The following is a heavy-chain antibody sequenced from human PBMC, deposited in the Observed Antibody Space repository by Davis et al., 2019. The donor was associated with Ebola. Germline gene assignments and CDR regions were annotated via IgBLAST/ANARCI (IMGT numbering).Heavy chain of an antibody. J-gene: IGHJ4*02. CDR1: DGSISSHY. CDR2: IYDSGRT. D-gene: IGHD3-16*01. V-gene: IGHV4-59*11. CDR3: ARFGGGAY. Sequence: PSETLSLTCTFSDGSISSHYWNWIRQPPGKGLEWIGIIYDSGRTNYNPSLKSRVTISVDTSKNQFSLNLSSVTAADTAVSYCARFGGGAYWGQGTLVTVSS.